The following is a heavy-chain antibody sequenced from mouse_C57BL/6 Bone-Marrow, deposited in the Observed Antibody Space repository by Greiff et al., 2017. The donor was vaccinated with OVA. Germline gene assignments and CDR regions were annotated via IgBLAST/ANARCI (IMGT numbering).Heavy chain of an antibody. CDR3: ARRDYDLFDY. CDR1: GYSFTGYY. J-gene: IGHJ2*01. D-gene: IGHD2-4*01. CDR2: INPSTGGT. V-gene: IGHV1-42*01. Sequence: VQLQQSGPELVKPGASVKISCKASGYSFTGYYMNWVKQSPEKSLEWIGEINPSTGGTTYNQKFKAKATLTVDKSSSTAYMQLKSLTSEDSAVYYCARRDYDLFDYWGQGTTLTVSS.